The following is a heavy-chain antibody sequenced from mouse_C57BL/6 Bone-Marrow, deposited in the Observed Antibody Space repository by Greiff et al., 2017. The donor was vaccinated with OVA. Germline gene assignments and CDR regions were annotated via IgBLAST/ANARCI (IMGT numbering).Heavy chain of an antibody. CDR2: IRSKSNNYAT. CDR3: VRHGAAQATGYYAMDY. D-gene: IGHD3-2*02. CDR1: GFSFNTYA. Sequence: EVQLVESGGGLVQPKGSLKLSCAASGFSFNTYAMNWVRQAPGKGLEWVARIRSKSNNYATYYADSVKDRFTISRDDSESMLYLQMNNLKTEDTAMYYCVRHGAAQATGYYAMDYWGQGTSVTVSS. J-gene: IGHJ4*01. V-gene: IGHV10-1*01.